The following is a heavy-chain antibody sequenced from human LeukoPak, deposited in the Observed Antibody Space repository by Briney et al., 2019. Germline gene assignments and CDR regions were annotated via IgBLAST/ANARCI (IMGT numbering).Heavy chain of an antibody. J-gene: IGHJ4*02. CDR2: IYGGGST. CDR3: ARDYNDDSGYSAY. Sequence: PGGSLRLSCAASGFTFSSYAMSWVRQAPGKGPECVSLIYGGGSTYYADSVKGRFTISRDNSKNTVYLQMNSVRVEDTAVYYCARDYNDDSGYSAYWGQGTLVTVSS. D-gene: IGHD3-22*01. V-gene: IGHV3-66*01. CDR1: GFTFSSYA.